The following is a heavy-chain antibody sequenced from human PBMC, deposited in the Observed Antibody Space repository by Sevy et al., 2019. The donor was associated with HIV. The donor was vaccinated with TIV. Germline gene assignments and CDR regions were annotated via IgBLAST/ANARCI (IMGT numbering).Heavy chain of an antibody. CDR1: GFTFSSYW. V-gene: IGHV3-7*01. D-gene: IGHD3-3*01. Sequence: GGSLRLSCAACGFTFSSYWMSWVRQAPGKGLEWVADIKKDGSVKLYADAVKGRFTISRDNAENSVDLQMKSLRAEDTAVYFCARWRGAQYEFDYWGQGTRDTVSS. CDR2: IKKDGSVK. J-gene: IGHJ4*02. CDR3: ARWRGAQYEFDY.